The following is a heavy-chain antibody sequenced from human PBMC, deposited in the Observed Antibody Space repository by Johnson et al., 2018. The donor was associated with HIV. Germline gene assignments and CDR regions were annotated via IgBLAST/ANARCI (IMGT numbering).Heavy chain of an antibody. D-gene: IGHD2-8*01. CDR2: ISWNGGRT. V-gene: IGHV3-11*05. CDR1: GFTFSDYY. J-gene: IGHJ3*01. CDR3: ATRGFYCTDGICHGVFDF. Sequence: QEQLVESGGGLVKPGGSLRLSCAASGFTFSDYYMSWIRQAPGKGLEWVSGISWNGGRTIYADSVKGRFRISRDNAKKSLYLQMNSLRAEDTALYYCATRGFYCTDGICHGVFDFWGQGTVVSVSS.